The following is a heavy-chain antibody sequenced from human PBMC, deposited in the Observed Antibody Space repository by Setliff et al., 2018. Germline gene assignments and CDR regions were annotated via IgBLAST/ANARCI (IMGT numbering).Heavy chain of an antibody. CDR2: INPSGGST. CDR3: ARESTAKNFWGEYSDY. D-gene: IGHD3-3*01. CDR1: GGTFSSYA. Sequence: ASVKVSCKASGGTFSSYAISWVRQAPGQGLEWVGIINPSGGSTSYAQKFQGRVTMTRDTSTSTVYMELSSLRSEDTAVYYCARESTAKNFWGEYSDYWGQGTLVTVSS. V-gene: IGHV1-46*01. J-gene: IGHJ4*02.